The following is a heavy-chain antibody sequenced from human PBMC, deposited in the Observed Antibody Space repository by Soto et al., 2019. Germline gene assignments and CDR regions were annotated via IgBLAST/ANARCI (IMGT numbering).Heavy chain of an antibody. CDR3: ARRLVVRGTLGYYDY. J-gene: IGHJ4*02. CDR2: IFHSGSS. V-gene: IGHV4-4*02. CDR1: NDSIRSDNW. D-gene: IGHD3-10*02. Sequence: QVHLQESGPGLVKPSETLSLTCSVSNDSIRSDNWWSWVRQPPGKGLEWIWEIFHSGSSNNNPSLTSRVTLSVDKTKNEFALKLNSVTAADTAVYYCARRLVVRGTLGYYDYWGQGTLVTVSS.